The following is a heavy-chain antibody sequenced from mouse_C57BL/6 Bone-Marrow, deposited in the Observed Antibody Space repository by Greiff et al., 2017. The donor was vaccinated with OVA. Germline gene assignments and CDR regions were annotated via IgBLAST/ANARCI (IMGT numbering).Heavy chain of an antibody. J-gene: IGHJ3*01. D-gene: IGHD1-1*01. V-gene: IGHV5-9-1*02. CDR3: TRGPPYYYGSSPFAY. CDR1: GFTFSSYA. Sequence: EVKVVESGEGLVKPGGSLKLSCAASGFTFSSYAMSWVRQTPEKRLEWVAYISSGGDYIYYADTVKGRFTISRDNARNTLYLQMSSLKSEDTAMYYCTRGPPYYYGSSPFAYWGQGTLVTVSA. CDR2: ISSGGDYI.